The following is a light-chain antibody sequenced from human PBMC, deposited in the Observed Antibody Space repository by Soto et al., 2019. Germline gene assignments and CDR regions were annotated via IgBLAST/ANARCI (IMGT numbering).Light chain of an antibody. CDR1: QSISSR. V-gene: IGKV1-5*03. CDR3: QQYARNPLT. CDR2: KAS. Sequence: DIQMIQSPSTLSASVGDRVTISYRASQSISSRLAWYQQKAGKAPKLLIYKASGLQSGVPSRFSGSGSGTEFTLIISSLQPDDFATYYCQQYARNPLTFGGGTKVDIK. J-gene: IGKJ4*01.